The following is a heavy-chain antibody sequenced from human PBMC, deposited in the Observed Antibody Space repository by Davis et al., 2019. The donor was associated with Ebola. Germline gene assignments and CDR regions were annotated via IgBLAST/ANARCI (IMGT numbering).Heavy chain of an antibody. V-gene: IGHV4-38-2*02. CDR2: IYHSGST. D-gene: IGHD1-26*01. CDR3: ARRYSGRYTYHYGMDV. Sequence: MPSETLSLTCTVSGYSISSGYYWGWIRQPPGKGLEWIGSIYHSGSTYYNPSLKSRVTISVDTSKEQFSLKLTSVTAADTAVYYCARRYSGRYTYHYGMDVWGQGTTVTVSS. J-gene: IGHJ6*02. CDR1: GYSISSGYY.